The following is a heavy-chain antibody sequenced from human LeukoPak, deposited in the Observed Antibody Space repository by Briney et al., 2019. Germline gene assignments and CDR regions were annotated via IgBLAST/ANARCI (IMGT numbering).Heavy chain of an antibody. CDR3: AKSGYNRFDY. V-gene: IGHV3-23*01. CDR2: ISGSGSGGST. CDR1: GFTFSSSA. J-gene: IGHJ4*02. Sequence: GGSLRLSCAASGFTFSSSAMSWVRQAPGKGLEWVSNISGSGSGGSTYYADSVKGRFTISRGNSKNTLYLQMNSLRAEDTAVYYCAKSGYNRFDYWGQGTLVTVSS. D-gene: IGHD5-24*01.